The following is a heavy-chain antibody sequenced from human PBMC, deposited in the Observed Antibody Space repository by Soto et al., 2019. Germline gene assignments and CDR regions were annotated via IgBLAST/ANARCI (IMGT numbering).Heavy chain of an antibody. V-gene: IGHV2-5*02. CDR1: GFSLINTGVG. CDR3: VRTHTSTYYYYYSATDV. Sequence: QLTLKESGPTLVKPTQTLTLTCSFSGFSLINTGVGVGWIRQPPGKALEWLGVIYWDDDNRYSPSLRPRFNFSKDPFKNQVFLRMTNMDPVDTSIYYCVRTHTSTYYYYYSATDVCFQGAFVTVSS. D-gene: IGHD2-2*01. J-gene: IGHJ6*02. CDR2: IYWDDDN.